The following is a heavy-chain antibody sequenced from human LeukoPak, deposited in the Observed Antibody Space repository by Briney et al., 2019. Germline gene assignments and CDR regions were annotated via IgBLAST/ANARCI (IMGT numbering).Heavy chain of an antibody. V-gene: IGHV3-30-3*01. J-gene: IGHJ4*02. D-gene: IGHD5-24*01. CDR2: ISYDGSNK. Sequence: PGRSLRLSCAASGFTFSSYAMHWVGQAPGKGLEWVAVISYDGSNKYYADSVKGRFTISRDNSKNTLYLQMNSLRAEDTAVYYCARGSVWLQLDYWGQGTLVSVSS. CDR1: GFTFSSYA. CDR3: ARGSVWLQLDY.